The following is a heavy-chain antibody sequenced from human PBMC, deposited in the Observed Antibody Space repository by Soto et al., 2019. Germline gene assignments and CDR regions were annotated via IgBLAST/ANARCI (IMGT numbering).Heavy chain of an antibody. Sequence: GESLKISCKGSGYSCTSYWIGWVRQMPGKGMEWMGTIYTGDSDTRYSPSFQGQVTISAYRSISTAYMQWSSLKASDTAMYYCKSPWGATAFDIWGQGTMVTVSS. CDR3: KSPWGATAFDI. D-gene: IGHD3-16*01. CDR2: IYTGDSDT. J-gene: IGHJ3*02. V-gene: IGHV5-51*01. CDR1: GYSCTSYW.